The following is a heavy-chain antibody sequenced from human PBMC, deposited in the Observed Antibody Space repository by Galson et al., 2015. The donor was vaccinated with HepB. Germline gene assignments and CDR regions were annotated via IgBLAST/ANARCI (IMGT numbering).Heavy chain of an antibody. CDR2: IRYDGSNK. J-gene: IGHJ6*02. V-gene: IGHV3-30*02. CDR3: AFGTQWELLPSIGAYYGMDV. Sequence: SLRLSCAASGFTFSSYGMHWVRQAPGKGLEWVAFIRYDGSNKYCADSVKGRFTISRDNSKNTLYLQMNSLRAEDTAVYYCAFGTQWELLPSIGAYYGMDVWGQGTTVTVSS. CDR1: GFTFSSYG. D-gene: IGHD1-26*01.